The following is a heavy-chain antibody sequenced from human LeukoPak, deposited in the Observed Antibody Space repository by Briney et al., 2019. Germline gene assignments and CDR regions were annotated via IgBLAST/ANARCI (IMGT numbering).Heavy chain of an antibody. CDR1: GFTFSSYA. CDR2: ISGSGGST. CDR3: AGQHCSSTSCSFDY. V-gene: IGHV3-23*01. Sequence: GGSLRLSCAASGFTFSSYAMIWVRQAPGKGLEWVSAISGSGGSTYYADSVKGRFTISRDNSKNPLYLQMNSLRAEDTAVYYCAGQHCSSTSCSFDYWGQGTLVTVSS. J-gene: IGHJ4*02. D-gene: IGHD2-2*01.